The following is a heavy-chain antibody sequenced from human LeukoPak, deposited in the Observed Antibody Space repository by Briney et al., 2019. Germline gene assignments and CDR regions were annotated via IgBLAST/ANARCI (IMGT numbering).Heavy chain of an antibody. J-gene: IGHJ3*02. CDR3: ARDWTFKWPLRGAFDI. CDR1: GFTFSSYS. V-gene: IGHV3-21*01. D-gene: IGHD3/OR15-3a*01. Sequence: PGGALRLSCAAPGFTFSSYSMKWVRQAPGKGLEWVSSISSSSSYIYYADSVKGRFTISRDNAKNSLYLQMNSLRAEDTAVYYCARDWTFKWPLRGAFDIWGQGTMVTVSS. CDR2: ISSSSSYI.